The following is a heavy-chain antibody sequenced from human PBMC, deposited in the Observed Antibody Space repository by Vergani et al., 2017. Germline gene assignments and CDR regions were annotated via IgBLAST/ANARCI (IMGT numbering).Heavy chain of an antibody. V-gene: IGHV3-30-3*01. D-gene: IGHD2-2*02. J-gene: IGHJ6*03. CDR2: ISYDGSNK. CDR1: GFTFSSYA. Sequence: QVQLVESGGGVVQPGRSLRLSCAASGFTFSSYAMHWVRQAPGKGLEWVAVISYDGSNKYYADSVKGRFTISRDNSKNTLYLQMNSLRAEDTAVYYCARDGVYCSSTSCYNYYYYYYMDVWGKGTTVTVSS. CDR3: ARDGVYCSSTSCYNYYYYYYMDV.